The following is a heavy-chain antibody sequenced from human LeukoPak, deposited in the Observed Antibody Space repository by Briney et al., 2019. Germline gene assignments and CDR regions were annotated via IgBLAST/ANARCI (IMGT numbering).Heavy chain of an antibody. CDR1: GGSISSSSYY. D-gene: IGHD3-3*01. CDR2: IYYSGST. V-gene: IGHV4-39*01. CDR3: ASTKRSYDFWSGEGGYYFDY. J-gene: IGHJ4*02. Sequence: PSETLSLTCTVSGGSISSSSYYWGWIRQPPGKGLEWIGSIYYSGSTYYNPSLKSRVTISVDTSKNQFSLKLSSVTAADTAVYYCASTKRSYDFWSGEGGYYFDYWGQGTLVTVSS.